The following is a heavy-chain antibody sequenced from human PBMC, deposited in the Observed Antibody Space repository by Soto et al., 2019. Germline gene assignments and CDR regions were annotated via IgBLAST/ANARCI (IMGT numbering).Heavy chain of an antibody. J-gene: IGHJ6*02. CDR3: AADSGYYYDSSGYSYGMDV. CDR1: GFTFTSSA. V-gene: IGHV1-58*01. CDR2: IVVGSGNT. D-gene: IGHD3-22*01. Sequence: RASVKVSCKASGFTFTSSAVQWVRQARGQRREWIGWIVVGSGNTNYAQKFQERVTITRDMSTSTAYMELSSLRSEDTAVYYCAADSGYYYDSSGYSYGMDVWGQGXTVTVYS.